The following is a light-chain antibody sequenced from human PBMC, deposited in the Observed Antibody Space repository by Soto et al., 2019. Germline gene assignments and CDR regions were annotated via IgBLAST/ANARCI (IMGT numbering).Light chain of an antibody. CDR2: GAY. Sequence: EIVMTQSTATLSVSPGERATLSCRASQNVRSNLAWYQQKPGQAPRLLIYGAYTRATGIPASFSGSGSGTEFTLTFRSLQSEDFAVYYCQQYNNWPYTFGQGTKLEIK. CDR3: QQYNNWPYT. V-gene: IGKV3-15*01. CDR1: QNVRSN. J-gene: IGKJ2*01.